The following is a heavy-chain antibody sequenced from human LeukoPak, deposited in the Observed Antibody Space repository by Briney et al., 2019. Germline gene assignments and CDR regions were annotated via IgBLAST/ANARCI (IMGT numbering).Heavy chain of an antibody. CDR2: IYYSGST. CDR1: GGSVSSSSYY. V-gene: IGHV4-39*01. D-gene: IGHD6-19*01. Sequence: SETLSLTCTVSGGSVSSSSYYWGWIRQPPGKGLEWIGSIYYSGSTYYNPSLKSRVTISVDTSKNEFSLKLNSVTAADTAVYYCVRYSSGWRYFDYWGQGTLVTVSS. CDR3: VRYSSGWRYFDY. J-gene: IGHJ4*02.